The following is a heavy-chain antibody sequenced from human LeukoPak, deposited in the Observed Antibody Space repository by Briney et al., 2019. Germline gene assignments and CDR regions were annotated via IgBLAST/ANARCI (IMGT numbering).Heavy chain of an antibody. Sequence: SETLSLTCTVSNGSISRQYWSWIRRPPGKGLEWIGFIYYSGSTNYNPSLRSRVTISVDTSKNQFSLKLSSVTAADTAVYYCARAGQLGGIDYWGQGTLVTVSS. D-gene: IGHD6-6*01. CDR3: ARAGQLGGIDY. J-gene: IGHJ4*02. V-gene: IGHV4-59*11. CDR2: IYYSGST. CDR1: NGSISRQY.